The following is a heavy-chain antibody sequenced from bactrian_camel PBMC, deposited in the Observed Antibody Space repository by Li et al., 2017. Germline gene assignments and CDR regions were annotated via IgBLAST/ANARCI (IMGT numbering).Heavy chain of an antibody. D-gene: IGHD2*01. CDR3: AKALGGGNYYTGGYNY. V-gene: IGHV3S1*01. CDR1: GFTFSNNW. Sequence: HVQLVESGGGLVQPGGSLTLSCAASGFTFSNNWMHWVRQAPGKGLEWVSTIYTGDGRTKSADSVKGRFTMSRDNAKNMLYLQMNNLKSEDTALYYCAKALGGGNYYTGGYNYWGQGTQVTVS. J-gene: IGHJ4*01. CDR2: IYTGDGRT.